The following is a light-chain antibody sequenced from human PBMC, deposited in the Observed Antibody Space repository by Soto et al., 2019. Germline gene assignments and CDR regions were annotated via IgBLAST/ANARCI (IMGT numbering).Light chain of an antibody. CDR2: GAS. J-gene: IGKJ4*01. CDR3: QQYGSTPLT. V-gene: IGKV3-20*01. Sequence: TQSPSTLSLSPGGRATLSCRASQSVSRNYVAWYQQKPGQAPRLLIYGASSRASGIPDRFSGSGSGADFTLSITRLEPEDFALYYCQQYGSTPLTLGGGTKVDIK. CDR1: QSVSRNY.